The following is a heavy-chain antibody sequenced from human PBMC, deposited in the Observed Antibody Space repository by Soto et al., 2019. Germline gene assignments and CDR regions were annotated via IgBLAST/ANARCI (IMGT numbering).Heavy chain of an antibody. Sequence: PSETLSLTCTVSGGSISSGYYYWSWIRQPPGKGLEWIGYIYYSGSTYYNPSLKSRVTISVDTSKNQFSLKLSSVTAADTAVYYCARGASGYYGSGSYFYWGQGTLVTVSS. CDR2: IYYSGST. J-gene: IGHJ4*02. V-gene: IGHV4-30-4*01. CDR3: ARGASGYYGSGSYFY. D-gene: IGHD3-10*01. CDR1: GGSISSGYYY.